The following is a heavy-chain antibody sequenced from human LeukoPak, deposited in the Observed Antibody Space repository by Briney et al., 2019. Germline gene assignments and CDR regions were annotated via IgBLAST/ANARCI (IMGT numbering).Heavy chain of an antibody. CDR1: RSTFSAYT. J-gene: IGHJ4*02. Sequence: GGSLRLSCAASRSTFSAYTMNWVRQAPGKGLEWVSSISGGSSFIYYADSVKGRFTISRDNAKNSLYLHMNSLRAEDTAVYYCARDRYYYDSSAYYLGFDYWGQGTLVTVSS. CDR2: ISGGSSFI. D-gene: IGHD3-22*01. CDR3: ARDRYYYDSSAYYLGFDY. V-gene: IGHV3-21*01.